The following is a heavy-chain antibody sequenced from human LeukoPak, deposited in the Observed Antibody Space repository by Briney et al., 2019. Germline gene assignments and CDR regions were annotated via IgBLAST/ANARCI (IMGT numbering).Heavy chain of an antibody. Sequence: ASVKVSCKASGYTFTGFYVHWVRQAPGQGLEWMGMVYPRDGSTSYAQKFQGRVTVTRDTSTSTVHMELSGLRSEDTAVYYCARDQEGFDYWGQGTLVTVSS. J-gene: IGHJ4*02. CDR1: GYTFTGFY. V-gene: IGHV1-46*01. CDR3: ARDQEGFDY. CDR2: VYPRDGST.